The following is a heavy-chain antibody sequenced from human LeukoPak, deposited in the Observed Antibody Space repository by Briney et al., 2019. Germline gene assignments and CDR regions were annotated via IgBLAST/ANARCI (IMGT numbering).Heavy chain of an antibody. J-gene: IGHJ4*02. V-gene: IGHV3-15*01. CDR1: GFTFDKAW. CDR2: IKSKIQGVTI. D-gene: IGHD6-19*01. CDR3: TTSPVPGIDY. Sequence: TPGGSLSLSCAASGFTFDKAWMTWVRGARGKGLEWVGLIKSKIQGVTIDYAGPVKNRFTISREDSEDTVYLQMSSLRTEDTAMYYCTTSPVPGIDYWGQGIQVTVSS.